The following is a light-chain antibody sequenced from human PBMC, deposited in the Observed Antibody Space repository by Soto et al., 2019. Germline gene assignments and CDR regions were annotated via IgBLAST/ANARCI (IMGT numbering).Light chain of an antibody. J-gene: IGKJ1*01. CDR3: LQYHNLWA. CDR1: QNIYSN. CDR2: RAS. V-gene: IGKV3-15*01. Sequence: LVMTQSPATVSVSPGERATFSCRASQNIYSNIAWYQQRPGQAPSLLIYRASTRATGVPAMFSGSGSGTEFTLTISSLQSEDFAVYSCLQYHNLWAFGQGTKVDIK.